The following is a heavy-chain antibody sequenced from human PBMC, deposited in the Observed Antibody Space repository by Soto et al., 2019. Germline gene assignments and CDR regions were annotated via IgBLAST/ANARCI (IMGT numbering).Heavy chain of an antibody. CDR1: GYTFTSYA. Sequence: ASVKVSCKASGYTFTSYAMHWVRQAPGQRLEWMGWINAGNGNTKYSQKFQGRVTITRDTSASTAYIGLSSLRSEDTAVYYCARFDDGDYYTDYYCMDVWGQGTTVTVSS. D-gene: IGHD4-17*01. J-gene: IGHJ6*02. CDR2: INAGNGNT. V-gene: IGHV1-3*01. CDR3: ARFDDGDYYTDYYCMDV.